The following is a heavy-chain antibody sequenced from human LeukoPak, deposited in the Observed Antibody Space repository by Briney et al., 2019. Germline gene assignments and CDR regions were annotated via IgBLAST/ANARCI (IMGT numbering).Heavy chain of an antibody. Sequence: GGSLRLSCAASGFTFSSYAMSWVRQAPGKGLEWASAISGSGGSTYYADSVKGRFTISRDNSKNTLYLQMNSLRAEDTAVYYCAKVGVQWLATYPFDIWGQGTMVTVSS. V-gene: IGHV3-23*01. CDR2: ISGSGGST. J-gene: IGHJ3*02. D-gene: IGHD6-19*01. CDR3: AKVGVQWLATYPFDI. CDR1: GFTFSSYA.